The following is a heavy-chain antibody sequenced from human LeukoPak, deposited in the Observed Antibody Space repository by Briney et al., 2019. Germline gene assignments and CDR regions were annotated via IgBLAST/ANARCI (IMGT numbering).Heavy chain of an antibody. D-gene: IGHD3-9*01. J-gene: IGHJ4*02. Sequence: GGSLRLSCVASGLTFSGSGMHWVRQAPGKGLEWVTLLHLDGNRKYYTDSVKGRFTISRDNSKNTLYLQMNSLRAEDTAVYYCAKGDDILTGYLSYFDYWGQGTLVTVSS. CDR3: AKGDDILTGYLSYFDY. CDR2: LHLDGNRK. CDR1: GLTFSGSG. V-gene: IGHV3-30*02.